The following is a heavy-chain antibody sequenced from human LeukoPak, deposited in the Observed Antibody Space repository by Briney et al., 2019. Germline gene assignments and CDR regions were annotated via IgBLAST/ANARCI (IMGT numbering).Heavy chain of an antibody. CDR2: IYPGDSDT. V-gene: IGHV5-51*01. CDR3: ARYKVVAATLYYFDY. J-gene: IGHJ4*02. D-gene: IGHD2-15*01. CDR1: GYSFTSYW. Sequence: GESLKISCKGSGYSFTSYWIGWVRQIPGKGLEWMGIIYPGDSDTRYSPSFQGQVTISADKSISTAYLQWSSLKASDTAMYYCARYKVVAATLYYFDYWGQGTLVTVSS.